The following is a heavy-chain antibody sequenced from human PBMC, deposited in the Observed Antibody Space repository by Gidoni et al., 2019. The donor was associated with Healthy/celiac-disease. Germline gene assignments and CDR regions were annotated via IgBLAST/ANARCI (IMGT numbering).Heavy chain of an antibody. CDR2: INPSGGST. Sequence: QVQLVQSGAEVKKPGASVKVSCKASGYTFTSYYMHWVRQAPGQGLEWMGIINPSGGSTSYAQKFQGRVTMTRDTSTSTVYMELSSLRSEDTAVYYCATTLWFGEFSSYSCRYWGQGTLVTVSS. J-gene: IGHJ4*02. V-gene: IGHV1-46*01. CDR3: ATTLWFGEFSSYSCRY. D-gene: IGHD3-10*01. CDR1: GYTFTSYY.